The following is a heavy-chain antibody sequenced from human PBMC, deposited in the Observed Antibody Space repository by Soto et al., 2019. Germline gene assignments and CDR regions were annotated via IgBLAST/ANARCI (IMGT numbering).Heavy chain of an antibody. J-gene: IGHJ3*02. CDR1: GYTFTSYD. V-gene: IGHV1-8*01. CDR3: ARGINYYDSGDDAFDI. Sequence: QVQLVQSGAEVKKPGASVKVSCKASGYTFTSYDINWVRQATGHGLEWMGWMNPNSGNTGYAQKFQGRVTMTRNTSMSTAYMELSSLRSEDTAVYYCARGINYYDSGDDAFDIWAQGTMVTVSS. D-gene: IGHD3-10*01. CDR2: MNPNSGNT.